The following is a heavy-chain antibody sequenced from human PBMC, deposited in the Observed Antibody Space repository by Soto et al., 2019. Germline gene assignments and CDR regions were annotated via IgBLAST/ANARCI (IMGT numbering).Heavy chain of an antibody. CDR2: ICYNGYT. D-gene: IGHD2-2*01. J-gene: IGHJ6*02. CDR3: GRDCSSTSCYAEGNYDMDV. V-gene: IGHV4-31*03. Sequence: QVQLQESGPGLVKPSQTLSLTCTVSGGSINSGDYYWSWIRQHPGKGLEWIGYICYNGYTYYNPSLKSRVTMSIDTSTNQFALKLSSVTAADTAVYYCGRDCSSTSCYAEGNYDMDVWGQGTTVTVSS. CDR1: GGSINSGDYY.